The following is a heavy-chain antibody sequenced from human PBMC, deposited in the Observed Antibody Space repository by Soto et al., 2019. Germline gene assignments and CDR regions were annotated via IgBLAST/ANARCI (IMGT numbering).Heavy chain of an antibody. V-gene: IGHV3-21*01. D-gene: IGHD1-1*01. CDR2: VSGSGTSI. CDR3: ASKEVEPTPYFFHQ. Sequence: GGSLRLSCAFSGLTFSGYTMSWVRQAPGKGLEWVSSVSGSGTSIYYADSVKGRFTISRDNSKNSVYLQMNSLTAEDTAVYYCASKEVEPTPYFFHQCGQGTMVTV. J-gene: IGHJ1*01. CDR1: GLTFSGYT.